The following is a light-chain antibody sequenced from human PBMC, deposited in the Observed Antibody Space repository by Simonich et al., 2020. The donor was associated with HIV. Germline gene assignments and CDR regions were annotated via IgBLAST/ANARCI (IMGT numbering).Light chain of an antibody. CDR3: MQGTLWWT. CDR2: KVS. Sequence: DIVMTQSPLSLPVTLGQPASISCRSSQRLVHSDGNTYLNWYHQKPGQSPRRLIYKVSNRDSGVPNRFSGSGSETDFTLKISRVEAEDVGIYYCMQGTLWWTFGQGTKVEIK. V-gene: IGKV2-30*02. CDR1: QRLVHSDGNTY. J-gene: IGKJ1*01.